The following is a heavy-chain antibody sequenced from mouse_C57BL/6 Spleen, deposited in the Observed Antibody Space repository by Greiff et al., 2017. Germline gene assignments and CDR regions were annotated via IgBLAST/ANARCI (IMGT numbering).Heavy chain of an antibody. Sequence: VQLQQPGAELVRPGSSVKLSCKASGYTFTSYWMDWVKQRPGQGLEWIGNIYPSDSETHYNQKFKDKATLTVDKSSSTAYMQLSSLTSEDSAVYYCALSTMVTTLFAYWGQGTLVTVSA. CDR1: GYTFTSYW. V-gene: IGHV1-61*01. CDR2: IYPSDSET. CDR3: ALSTMVTTLFAY. D-gene: IGHD2-2*01. J-gene: IGHJ3*01.